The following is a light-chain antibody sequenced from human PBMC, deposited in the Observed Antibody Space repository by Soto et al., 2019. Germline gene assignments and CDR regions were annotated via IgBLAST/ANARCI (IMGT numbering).Light chain of an antibody. V-gene: IGLV2-11*01. Sequence: QPALTQPRSVSGSPGQSVAISCTGTSSDVGGYNYVSWYQHHPGKAPKLIIFDVIKRPSGVPDRFSGSKSGNTASLTISGLQADDEADYHCCSFAGTNTFALYVFGTGTKVTVL. CDR1: SSDVGGYNY. CDR2: DVI. CDR3: CSFAGTNTFALYV. J-gene: IGLJ1*01.